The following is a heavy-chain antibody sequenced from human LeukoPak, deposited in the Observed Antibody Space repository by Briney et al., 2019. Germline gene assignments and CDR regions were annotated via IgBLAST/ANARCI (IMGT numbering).Heavy chain of an antibody. CDR1: GGSFSGYY. CDR2: INHSGST. Sequence: PSETLSLTCAVYGGSFSGYYWSWIRQPPGKGLEWIGEINHSGSTNYNPSLKSRVTISVDTSKNQFSLKLSSVTAADTAVYYCARDRVRWFDPWGQGTLVTVSS. D-gene: IGHD6-6*01. J-gene: IGHJ5*02. V-gene: IGHV4-34*01. CDR3: ARDRVRWFDP.